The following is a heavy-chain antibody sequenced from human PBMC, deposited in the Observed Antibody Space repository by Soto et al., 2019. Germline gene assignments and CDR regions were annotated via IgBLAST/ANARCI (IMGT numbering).Heavy chain of an antibody. J-gene: IGHJ4*02. CDR2: IIPIFGTA. Sequence: QVQLVQSGAEVKKPGSSVKVSCKASGGTFSSYAISWVRQAPGQGLEWMGGIIPIFGTANYAQKFQGRVTIXAXXSTSTAYMELSSLRSEDTAGYYCAREWYSSGPARCWGQGTLVTVSS. D-gene: IGHD6-19*01. CDR1: GGTFSSYA. CDR3: AREWYSSGPARC. V-gene: IGHV1-69*12.